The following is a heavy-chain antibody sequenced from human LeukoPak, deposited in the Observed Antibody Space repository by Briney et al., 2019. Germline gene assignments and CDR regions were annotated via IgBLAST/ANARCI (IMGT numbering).Heavy chain of an antibody. Sequence: GASVKVSCKASGYSFSNYGISWVRQAPGQGLEWMGWISGYNGNTSYAQKFQGRVTMTTDTSTSTAYMELGSLRSDDTAVYYCARDCGYQCLFDYWGQGTLVTVSS. D-gene: IGHD5-12*01. CDR3: ARDCGYQCLFDY. CDR1: GYSFSNYG. J-gene: IGHJ4*02. CDR2: ISGYNGNT. V-gene: IGHV1-18*01.